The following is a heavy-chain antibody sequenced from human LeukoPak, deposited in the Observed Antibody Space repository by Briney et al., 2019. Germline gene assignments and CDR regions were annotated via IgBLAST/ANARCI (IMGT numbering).Heavy chain of an antibody. CDR2: ISYDGSNK. J-gene: IGHJ5*02. V-gene: IGHV3-30-3*01. D-gene: IGHD3-10*01. CDR1: GFTFSSYA. CDR3: AREAYGSGNDYNFGTNNWFDP. Sequence: GGSLRLSCAASGFTFSSYAMHWVRQAPGKGLEWVAVISYDGSNKYYADSVKGRFTISRDNSKNTLYLQMNSLRAEDTAVYYCAREAYGSGNDYNFGTNNWFDPWGPGTLVTVSS.